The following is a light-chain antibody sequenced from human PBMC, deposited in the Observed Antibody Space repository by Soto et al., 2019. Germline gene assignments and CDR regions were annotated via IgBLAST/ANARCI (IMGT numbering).Light chain of an antibody. J-gene: IGKJ2*01. CDR2: GAS. Sequence: EIVLTQSPGTLSLSPGERATLSCRASQSVSSNYLAWYQQKPGQAPRLLIYGASSRATGIPDRFSGSGSGTDFTLTISRLEPEDFAVYYCQQYGWSPYTVGQGTKLEIK. V-gene: IGKV3-20*01. CDR1: QSVSSNY. CDR3: QQYGWSPYT.